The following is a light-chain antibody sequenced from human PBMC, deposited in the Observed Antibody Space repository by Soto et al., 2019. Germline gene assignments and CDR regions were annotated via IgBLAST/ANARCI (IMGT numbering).Light chain of an antibody. CDR3: QHYNNWVT. V-gene: IGKV1-5*03. J-gene: IGKJ1*01. Sequence: DIQMTQSPSTLSGSVGDRVTITCRASQTISSWLAWYQQKPGKAPKLLIYKASTLKSGVPSRFSGSGSGTEFTLTISSLQPDDFATYYCQHYNNWVTLGQGTKVDIK. CDR2: KAS. CDR1: QTISSW.